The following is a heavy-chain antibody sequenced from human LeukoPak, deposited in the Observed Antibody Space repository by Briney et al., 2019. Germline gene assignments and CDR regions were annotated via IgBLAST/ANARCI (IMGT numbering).Heavy chain of an antibody. V-gene: IGHV3-33*06. Sequence: GGSLRLSCAASGFTFSSYGMPWVRQAPGKGLEWVAVIGYDGSNKYYADSVKGRFTISRDNSKNTLYLQMNSLRAEDTAVYYCAKDQYYDFWSGYSFQHWGQGTLVTVSS. D-gene: IGHD3-3*01. J-gene: IGHJ1*01. CDR1: GFTFSSYG. CDR2: IGYDGSNK. CDR3: AKDQYYDFWSGYSFQH.